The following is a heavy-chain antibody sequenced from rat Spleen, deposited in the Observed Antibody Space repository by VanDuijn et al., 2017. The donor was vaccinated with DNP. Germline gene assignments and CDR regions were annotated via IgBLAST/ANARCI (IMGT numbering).Heavy chain of an antibody. V-gene: IGHV5-22*01. CDR1: GFTFSDYY. CDR3: ARYNSGYYAMDA. Sequence: EVQLVESGGGLVQPGRSLKLSCAASGFTFSDYYMAWVRQAPTKGLEWVAYISYDGGSTNYGYSVKGRFTISRDNAKSTLYLQMNSLRSEDMATYYCARYNSGYYAMDAWGQGTSVTVSS. D-gene: IGHD4-3*01. J-gene: IGHJ4*01. CDR2: ISYDGGST.